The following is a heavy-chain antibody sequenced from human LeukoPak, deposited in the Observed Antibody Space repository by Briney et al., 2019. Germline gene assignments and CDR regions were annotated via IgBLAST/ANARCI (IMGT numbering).Heavy chain of an antibody. J-gene: IGHJ5*02. Sequence: SETLSLTCTVSGDSVSSSSYYCGWIRQPPWKGLEWIGSISYSGTNYNNPSFKGRVSISIDTSKNQFSVKLTSVTAADTAMYYCASLGTLRSWGQGTLVTVSS. CDR2: ISYSGTN. D-gene: IGHD7-27*01. CDR1: GDSVSSSSYY. CDR3: ASLGTLRS. V-gene: IGHV4-39*01.